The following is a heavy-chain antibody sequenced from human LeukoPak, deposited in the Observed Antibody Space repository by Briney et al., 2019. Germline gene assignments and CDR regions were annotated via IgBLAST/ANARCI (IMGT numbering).Heavy chain of an antibody. D-gene: IGHD5-18*01. V-gene: IGHV3-48*02. J-gene: IGHJ3*02. CDR2: ISSGSDTI. CDR1: GFSFSSYS. Sequence: GSLRLSCAAAGFSFSSYSMNWVRQAPGKGLEWVSHISSGSDTILYVDSVKGRFTISRDTAKNALYLQMESLREEDTAVYYCVRDDEGRGYTYGYGAFDIWGQGTMVTVSS. CDR3: VRDDEGRGYTYGYGAFDI.